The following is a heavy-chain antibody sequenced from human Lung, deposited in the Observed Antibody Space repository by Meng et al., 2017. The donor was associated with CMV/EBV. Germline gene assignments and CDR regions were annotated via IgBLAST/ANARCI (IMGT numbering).Heavy chain of an antibody. CDR2: ISTYNGNT. J-gene: IGHJ5*02. Sequence: ASXXVSXKASGYTFTSYGINWVRQAPGQGLEWMAWISTYNGNTYYAQKFQGRVTLTTDTSTSAAYMELRSLRSDDTAVYYCARDWRLMNAQPNWFDPWGPGTXVNGSS. CDR1: GYTFTSYG. CDR3: ARDWRLMNAQPNWFDP. V-gene: IGHV1-18*01. D-gene: IGHD3-3*01.